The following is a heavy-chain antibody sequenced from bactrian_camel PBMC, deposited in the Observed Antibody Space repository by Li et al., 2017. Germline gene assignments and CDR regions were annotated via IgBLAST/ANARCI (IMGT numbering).Heavy chain of an antibody. CDR2: IRKSGGET. Sequence: HVQLVESGGDSVQPGGSLRLTCVVSGHSRGSNCVGWFRLPPGRAPAEREGIAAIRKSGGETWYHDSVKGRFTISQDNAKNSVYLQMNNLKLEDTATYYCAADFGPYCSGSYLARRANFEGQGTQVTV. D-gene: IGHD2*01. J-gene: IGHJ4*01. CDR1: GHSRGSNC. V-gene: IGHV3-3*01.